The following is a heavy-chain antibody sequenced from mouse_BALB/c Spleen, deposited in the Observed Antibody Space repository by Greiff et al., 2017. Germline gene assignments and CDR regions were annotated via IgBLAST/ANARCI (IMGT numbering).Heavy chain of an antibody. V-gene: IGHV5-6*01. Sequence: DVQLQESGGDLVKPGGSLKLSCAASGFTFSSYGMSWVRQTPDKRLEWVATISSGGSYTYYPDSVKGRFTISRDNAKNTLYLQMSSLKSEDTAMYYCARHTLYAMDYWGQGTSVTVSS. CDR2: ISSGGSYT. CDR1: GFTFSSYG. CDR3: ARHTLYAMDY. J-gene: IGHJ4*01.